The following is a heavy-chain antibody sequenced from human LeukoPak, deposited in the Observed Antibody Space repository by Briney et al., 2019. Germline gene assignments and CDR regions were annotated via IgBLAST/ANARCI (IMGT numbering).Heavy chain of an antibody. CDR1: GFTFSSYA. V-gene: IGHV3-9*01. D-gene: IGHD1-1*01. J-gene: IGHJ4*02. Sequence: GGSLRLSCAASGFTFSSYAMSWVRQAPGKGLEWVAGISWNSNTIEYAGSVKGRFTISRDSAKNSLFLQMNSLRADDTAVYYCAKEPGGGMSGEFDCWGQGTLVTVSS. CDR3: AKEPGGGMSGEFDC. CDR2: ISWNSNTI.